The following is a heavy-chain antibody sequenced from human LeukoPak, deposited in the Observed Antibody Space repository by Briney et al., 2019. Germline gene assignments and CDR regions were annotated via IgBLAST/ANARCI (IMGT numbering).Heavy chain of an antibody. CDR1: ESIVSGNY. CDR3: AHYDFWSGHALDI. D-gene: IGHD3-3*01. CDR2: IYTGGGT. V-gene: IGHV3-66*01. J-gene: IGHJ3*02. Sequence: LGGSLGLSCAASESIVSGNYMTWVRQAPGKGLEWLSVIYTGGGTYYADSVKGRFTISRDTSKTTVYLQMNSLRGDDTAIYYCAHYDFWSGHALDIWGQGTMVTVSS.